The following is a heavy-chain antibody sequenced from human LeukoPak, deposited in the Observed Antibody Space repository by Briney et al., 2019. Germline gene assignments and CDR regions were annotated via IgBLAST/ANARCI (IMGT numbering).Heavy chain of an antibody. V-gene: IGHV3-21*01. Sequence: GGSLRLSCAASGFTFSSYSMNWVRQAPGKGLEWVSSISSSSSYIYYADSVKGRFTISRDNAKNSLYLQMNSLRAEDTAVYYCATTGVAEGYFDYWGQGTLVTVSS. CDR2: ISSSSSYI. CDR3: ATTGVAEGYFDY. D-gene: IGHD6-19*01. CDR1: GFTFSSYS. J-gene: IGHJ4*02.